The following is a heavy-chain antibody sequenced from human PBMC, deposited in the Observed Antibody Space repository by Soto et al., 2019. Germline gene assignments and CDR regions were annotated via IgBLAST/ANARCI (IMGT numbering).Heavy chain of an antibody. CDR2: INPSGGST. CDR3: AVLAYCGGDCYNFDY. V-gene: IGHV1-46*01. Sequence: AAVKVSCKASGYTFTSYYMHWVRQAPGQGLEWMGIINPSGGSTSYAQKFQGRVTMTRDTSTSTVYMELSSLRSEDTAVYYCAVLAYCGGDCYNFDYWGQGTLVTVSS. D-gene: IGHD2-21*02. J-gene: IGHJ4*02. CDR1: GYTFTSYY.